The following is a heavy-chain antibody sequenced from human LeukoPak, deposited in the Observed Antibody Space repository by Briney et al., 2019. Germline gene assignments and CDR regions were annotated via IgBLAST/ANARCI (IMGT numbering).Heavy chain of an antibody. V-gene: IGHV3-30*18. J-gene: IGHJ5*02. CDR2: ISYDGSNK. Sequence: GGSLRLSCAASGFTFSSYGMHWVRQAPGKGLEWVAVISYDGSNKYYADSVKGRFTTSRDNSKNTLYLQMNSLRAEDTAVYYCAKDSSPLGAYSSGPNWFDPWGQGTLVTVSS. CDR1: GFTFSSYG. CDR3: AKDSSPLGAYSSGPNWFDP. D-gene: IGHD3-22*01.